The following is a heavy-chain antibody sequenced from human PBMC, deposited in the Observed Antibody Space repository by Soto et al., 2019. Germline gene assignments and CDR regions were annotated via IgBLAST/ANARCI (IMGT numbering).Heavy chain of an antibody. CDR1: GGTFSSYA. Sequence: ASVKVSCKAPGGTFSSYAISWVRQAPGQGLEWMGGIIPIFGTANYAQKFQGRVTITADESTSTAYMELSSLRSEDTAVYYCARRSSSWQRYYYYYYGMDVWGQGTTVTVSS. CDR2: IIPIFGTA. V-gene: IGHV1-69*13. J-gene: IGHJ6*02. CDR3: ARRSSSWQRYYYYYYGMDV. D-gene: IGHD6-13*01.